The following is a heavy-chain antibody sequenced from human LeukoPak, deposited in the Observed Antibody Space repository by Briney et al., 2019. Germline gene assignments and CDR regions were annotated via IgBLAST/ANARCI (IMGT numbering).Heavy chain of an antibody. V-gene: IGHV3-23*01. CDR3: AKLGVRAAAGVPYYFDY. CDR2: ISGSGGST. CDR1: GFTFSSYA. Sequence: GGSLRLSCAASGFTFSSYAMSWVRQAPGKGLEWVSAISGSGGSTYYADSVKGRFTISRDNSKNTLYLQVNSLRAEDTAVYYCAKLGVRAAAGVPYYFDYWGQGTLVTVSS. D-gene: IGHD6-13*01. J-gene: IGHJ4*02.